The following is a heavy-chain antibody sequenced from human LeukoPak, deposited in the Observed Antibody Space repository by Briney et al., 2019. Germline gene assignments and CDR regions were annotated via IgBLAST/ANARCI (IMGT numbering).Heavy chain of an antibody. CDR2: MNAYNGNT. D-gene: IGHD2-15*01. J-gene: IGHJ6*03. CDR3: ARDKEPKQRSGGSCLYYYYYYMDI. CDR1: GYTFTSYG. V-gene: IGHV1-18*01. Sequence: ASVKVSCKASGYTFTSYGISWVRQAPGQGLEWMGWMNAYNGNTNYAQKLHGRVTITTDTTTSTAYMEPRSLRSNDTAVYYCARDKEPKQRSGGSCLYYYYYYMDIWGKGTTVTVSS.